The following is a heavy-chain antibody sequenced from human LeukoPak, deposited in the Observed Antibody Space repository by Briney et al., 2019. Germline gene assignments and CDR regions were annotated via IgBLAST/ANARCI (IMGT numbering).Heavy chain of an antibody. CDR2: IYYSGST. V-gene: IGHV4-59*01. Sequence: SETLSLICTVSGGSFNTYYWSWIRQPPGKGLEWLGYIYYSGSTNYNPSLKSRVTISVDTSKNQFSLKLSSVTAADTAVYYCARVITVRGVIFDYWGQGTLVTVSS. D-gene: IGHD3-16*01. CDR1: GGSFNTYY. CDR3: ARVITVRGVIFDY. J-gene: IGHJ4*02.